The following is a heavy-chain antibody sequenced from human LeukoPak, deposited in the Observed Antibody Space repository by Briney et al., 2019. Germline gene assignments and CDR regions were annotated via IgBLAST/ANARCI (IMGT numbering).Heavy chain of an antibody. D-gene: IGHD2-2*01. V-gene: IGHV6-1*01. CDR1: GDSVSSNSVT. CDR2: TYYRSTWYN. Sequence: SQTLSLTCAISGDSVSSNSVTWNWIRQSPSRGHEWLGRTYYRSTWYNGYAVSVRGRITVNPDTSKNQFSLHLNSVTPEDTAVYYCARRLTQYDCFDPWGQGILVTVSS. CDR3: ARRLTQYDCFDP. J-gene: IGHJ5*02.